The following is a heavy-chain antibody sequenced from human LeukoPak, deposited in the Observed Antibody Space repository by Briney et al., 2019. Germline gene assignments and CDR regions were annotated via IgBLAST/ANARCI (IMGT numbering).Heavy chain of an antibody. D-gene: IGHD3-3*01. V-gene: IGHV1-2*02. J-gene: IGHJ6*02. CDR3: ARFGGRTIFGVVTLDYYYGMDV. Sequence: ASVKVSCKASGYTFTGYYMHWVRQAPGQGLEWMGWINPNSGGTNYAQKFQGRVTMTRDTPISTAYMELSRLRSDDTAVYYCARFGGRTIFGVVTLDYYYGMDVWGQGTTVTVSS. CDR1: GYTFTGYY. CDR2: INPNSGGT.